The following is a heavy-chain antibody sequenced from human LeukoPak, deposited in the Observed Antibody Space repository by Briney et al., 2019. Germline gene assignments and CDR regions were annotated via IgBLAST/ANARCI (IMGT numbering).Heavy chain of an antibody. Sequence: GGSLRLSCAASGFTFSSQWMHWVRQAPGKGPVWVSRINSDGSGTNYADCVKGRFTISRDNSKNTLYLQMNSLRAEDTAVYYCSSSNWYGGYFNYWGQGTLVTVSS. CDR2: INSDGSGT. CDR3: SSSNWYGGYFNY. V-gene: IGHV3-74*01. D-gene: IGHD6-13*01. CDR1: GFTFSSQW. J-gene: IGHJ4*02.